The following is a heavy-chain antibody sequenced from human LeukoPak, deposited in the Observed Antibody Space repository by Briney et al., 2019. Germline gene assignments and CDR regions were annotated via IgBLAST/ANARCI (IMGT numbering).Heavy chain of an antibody. CDR2: ISSSGSTI. Sequence: PGGSLRLSCAASGFTFSDYYMSWIRQAPGKGLEWVSYISSSGSTIYYADSVKGRFTISRDNAKNSLYLQMNSLRAEDTAVYYCARSLRMAARPPYYFDYWGQGTLVTVSS. J-gene: IGHJ4*02. V-gene: IGHV3-11*04. D-gene: IGHD6-6*01. CDR1: GFTFSDYY. CDR3: ARSLRMAARPPYYFDY.